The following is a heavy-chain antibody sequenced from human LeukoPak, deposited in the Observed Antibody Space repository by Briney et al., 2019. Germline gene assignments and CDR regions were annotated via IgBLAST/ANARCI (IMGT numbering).Heavy chain of an antibody. CDR3: AREEANSDGYGFDY. D-gene: IGHD5-24*01. Sequence: PGGSLRLSCAASGFTFSSYNMNWVRQAPGKGLEWVSYISSSSGTKFYADSVKGRFTISRDNAKNSLYLQMNSLRAEDTAVYYCAREEANSDGYGFDYWGQGTLVTVSS. V-gene: IGHV3-48*01. CDR1: GFTFSSYN. J-gene: IGHJ4*02. CDR2: ISSSSGTK.